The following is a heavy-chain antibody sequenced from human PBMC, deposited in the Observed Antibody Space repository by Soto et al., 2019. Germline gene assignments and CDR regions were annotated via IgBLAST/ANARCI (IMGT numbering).Heavy chain of an antibody. CDR2: VSPYYGNT. CDR3: SRTVFLCDY. CDR1: SYTFTNYS. V-gene: IGHV1-18*01. Sequence: QVQLVQSGAEVKKPGASVKVSCKASSYTFTNYSITWVRQAPGEGLEWMGWVSPYYGNTYYAQKFQGRLSITPDTSTRTAYIELRILRSDDTAIYYCSRTVFLCDYWGQGTLVTVSS. J-gene: IGHJ4*02. D-gene: IGHD4-4*01.